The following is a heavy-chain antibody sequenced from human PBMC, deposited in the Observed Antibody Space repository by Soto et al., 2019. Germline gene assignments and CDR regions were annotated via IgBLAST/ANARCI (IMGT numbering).Heavy chain of an antibody. J-gene: IGHJ5*02. V-gene: IGHV3-21*01. CDR2: ISSSSSYI. CDR3: ARERASRFLEWLSGPFDP. CDR1: GFTFSSYS. Sequence: EVQLVESGGGLVKPGGSLRLSCAASGFTFSSYSMNWVRQAPGKGLEWVSSISSSSSYIYYADSVKGRFTISRDNAKNSLYLQMKSLRAEDTAVYYCARERASRFLEWLSGPFDPWGQGTLVTVSS. D-gene: IGHD3-3*01.